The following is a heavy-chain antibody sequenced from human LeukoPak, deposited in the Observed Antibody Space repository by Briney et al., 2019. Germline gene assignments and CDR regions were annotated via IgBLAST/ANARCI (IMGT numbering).Heavy chain of an antibody. Sequence: GGSLRLSCAASGFSFSTQRMHWVRQAPGKGLVWVSYINIDERITGYADSVKGRFTISRDNAKNSLYLQMNSLRAEDTAVYYCARSTGIYSQVDYWGQGTLVTVSS. CDR3: ARSTGIYSQVDY. V-gene: IGHV3-74*01. CDR1: GFSFSTQR. D-gene: IGHD5-18*01. J-gene: IGHJ4*02. CDR2: INIDERIT.